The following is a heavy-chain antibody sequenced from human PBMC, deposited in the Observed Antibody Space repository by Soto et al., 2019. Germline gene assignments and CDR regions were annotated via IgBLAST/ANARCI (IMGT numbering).Heavy chain of an antibody. J-gene: IGHJ5*02. CDR2: INHSGST. V-gene: IGHV4-34*01. CDR1: GGSFSGYY. D-gene: IGHD6-13*01. CDR3: ARGRRVSGLRYNWFDP. Sequence: QVQLQQWGAGLLKPSETLSLTCAVYGGSFSGYYWSWIRQPPGKGLEWIGEINHSGSTNYNPSLKSRVTISVDTSKNQFSLKLSSVTAADTAVYYCARGRRVSGLRYNWFDPWGQGTLVTVSS.